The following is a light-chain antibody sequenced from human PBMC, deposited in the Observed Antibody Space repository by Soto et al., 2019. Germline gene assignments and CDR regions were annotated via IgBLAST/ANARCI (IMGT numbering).Light chain of an antibody. CDR3: CSYAGRNREV. J-gene: IGLJ1*01. CDR2: EVS. CDR1: SSDVGGYNY. V-gene: IGLV2-8*01. Sequence: QPALTQPPSASGSPGQSVTISCTGTSSDVGGYNYVSWYQQYPGKAPKLMIYEVSKRPSGVPDRFSGSKSGNTASLTVSGLQAEDEADYYCCSYAGRNREVFGTGTKLTVL.